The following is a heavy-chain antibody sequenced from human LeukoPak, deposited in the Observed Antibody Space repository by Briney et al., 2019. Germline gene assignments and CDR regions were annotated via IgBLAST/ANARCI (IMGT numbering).Heavy chain of an antibody. CDR3: ARDAYGKTDY. D-gene: IGHD4-17*01. J-gene: IGHJ4*02. V-gene: IGHV3-7*01. Sequence: GGSLRLSCAASGFTFSNSWMSWVRQAPGKGLEWVANIKQDGSEKYYVDSVKGRFTISRDNAKNSLYLLMNSLRAEDTAVYYCARDAYGKTDYWGQGTLVTVSS. CDR1: GFTFSNSW. CDR2: IKQDGSEK.